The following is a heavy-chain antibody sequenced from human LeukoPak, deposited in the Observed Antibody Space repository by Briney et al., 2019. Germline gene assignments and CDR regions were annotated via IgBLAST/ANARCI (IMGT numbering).Heavy chain of an antibody. CDR2: ISSSSGYI. CDR1: GFTFSNYG. D-gene: IGHD5-24*01. V-gene: IGHV3-21*01. Sequence: PGGSLRLSCAASGFTFSNYGMNWVRQAPGKGLEWVSSISSSSGYIYYADSVKGRFTISRDNAKNSLYLQMNSLRAQDTAVYYCAINHRDGYSELGYWGQGTLVTVSS. J-gene: IGHJ4*02. CDR3: AINHRDGYSELGY.